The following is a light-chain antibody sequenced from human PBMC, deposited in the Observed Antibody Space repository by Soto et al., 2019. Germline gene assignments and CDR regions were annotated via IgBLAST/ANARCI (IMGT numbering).Light chain of an antibody. Sequence: EIVMTQSPATLSVSPGERATLSCRASQSVSSNLAWYQQKPGQAPRLLIYGASTRATGIQARFSGSGSGTEFTLTISSLQSEDFAVYYCQQYNNWPYVVAFGQGTTVEIK. J-gene: IGKJ1*01. CDR1: QSVSSN. V-gene: IGKV3-15*01. CDR3: QQYNNWPYVVA. CDR2: GAS.